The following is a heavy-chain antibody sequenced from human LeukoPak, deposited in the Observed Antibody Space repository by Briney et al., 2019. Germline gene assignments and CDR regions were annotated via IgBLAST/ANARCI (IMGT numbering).Heavy chain of an antibody. CDR3: AAGELGFDY. CDR2: INPNSGGT. Sequence: GASVKVSCKASGYTFTGYYVHWVGQAPGQGLEWMGWINPNSGGTNYAQKFQERVTITRDMSTSTAYMELSSLRSEDTAVYYCAAGELGFDYWGQGTLVTVSS. CDR1: GYTFTGYY. V-gene: IGHV1-2*02. D-gene: IGHD1-26*01. J-gene: IGHJ4*02.